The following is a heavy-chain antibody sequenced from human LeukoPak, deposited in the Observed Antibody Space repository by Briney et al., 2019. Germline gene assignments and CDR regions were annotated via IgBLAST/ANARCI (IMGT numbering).Heavy chain of an antibody. J-gene: IGHJ3*02. V-gene: IGHV3-23*01. CDR3: AQDDMIVLEGAFDI. CDR2: ISGSGGST. D-gene: IGHD3-22*01. CDR1: GFTFSSYA. Sequence: PGGSLRLSCAASGFTFSSYAMSWVRQAPGKRLEWVSAISGSGGSTYYADSVKGRFTISRDNSKNTLYLQMNSLRAEDTAVYYCAQDDMIVLEGAFDIWGQGTMVTVSS.